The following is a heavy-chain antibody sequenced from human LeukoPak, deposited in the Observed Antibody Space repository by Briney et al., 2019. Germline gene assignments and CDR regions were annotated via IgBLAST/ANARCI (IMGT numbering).Heavy chain of an antibody. J-gene: IGHJ5*02. CDR2: IHHSGSA. D-gene: IGHD3-9*01. Sequence: SETLSLTCTVSGGSIDSVGYYWSWIRQSPGKGLEWIGYIHHSGSAYRTPSLKSRVTISVDTSKNQFSLKLSSVTAADTAVYYCARRRLRYFDWFDPWGQGTLVTVSS. CDR1: GGSIDSVGYY. CDR3: ARRRLRYFDWFDP. V-gene: IGHV4-30-2*06.